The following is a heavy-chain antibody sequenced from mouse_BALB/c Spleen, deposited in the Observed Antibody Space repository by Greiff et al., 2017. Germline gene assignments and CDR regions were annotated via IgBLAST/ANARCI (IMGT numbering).Heavy chain of an antibody. D-gene: IGHD1-1*01. CDR1: GFTFSSYA. CDR2: ISSGGST. J-gene: IGHJ3*01. V-gene: IGHV5-6-5*01. Sequence: DVQLVESGGGLVKPGGSLKLSCAASGFTFSSYAMSWVRQTPEKRLEWVASISSGGSTYYPDSVKGRFTISRDNARNILYLQMSSLRSEDTAMYYCARGHYGSSYGFAYWGQGTLVTVSA. CDR3: ARGHYGSSYGFAY.